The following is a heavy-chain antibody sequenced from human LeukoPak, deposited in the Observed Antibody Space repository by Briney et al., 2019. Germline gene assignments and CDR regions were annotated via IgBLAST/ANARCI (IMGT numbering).Heavy chain of an antibody. J-gene: IGHJ5*02. V-gene: IGHV4-30-2*01. D-gene: IGHD2-8*01. CDR2: IYHSGNT. Sequence: SETLSRTCSVSAGSISSGGYSWSWIRQPPGKVLEWIGYIYHSGNTYYNPSLKSRFTISVDRSKNQFYLKLSSVTAADTAVYYCGRGFAMYEGRFDPWGQGTLVTVSS. CDR3: GRGFAMYEGRFDP. CDR1: AGSISSGGYS.